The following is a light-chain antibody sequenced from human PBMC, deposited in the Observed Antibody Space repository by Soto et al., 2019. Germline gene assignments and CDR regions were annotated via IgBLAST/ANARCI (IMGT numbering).Light chain of an antibody. Sequence: DIQMPQSPSTLSASVGDRVSITCRASQSISSWLAWYQQKPGKAPKLLIYDASSLESGVPSRFSGSGSGTEFTLTISSLQPDDFATYYCQQYNSYCTFGGGTKVDI. CDR3: QQYNSYCT. CDR2: DAS. J-gene: IGKJ4*01. V-gene: IGKV1-5*01. CDR1: QSISSW.